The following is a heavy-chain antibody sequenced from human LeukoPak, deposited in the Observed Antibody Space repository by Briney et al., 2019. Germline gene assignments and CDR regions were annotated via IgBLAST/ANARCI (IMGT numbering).Heavy chain of an antibody. D-gene: IGHD3-22*01. CDR2: IIPIFGTA. CDR1: GGTFSSYA. Sequence: RASVKVSCKASGGTFSSYAISWVRQAPGQGLEWMGGIIPIFGTANYAQKFQGRVTITADESTSTAYMELSSLRSEDTAVYYCARSFRDSSGYYSNFDYWGQGTLVTVSS. CDR3: ARSFRDSSGYYSNFDY. V-gene: IGHV1-69*01. J-gene: IGHJ4*02.